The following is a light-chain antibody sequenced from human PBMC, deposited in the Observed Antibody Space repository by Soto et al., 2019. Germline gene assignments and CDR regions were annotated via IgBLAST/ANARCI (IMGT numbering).Light chain of an antibody. CDR1: GSDVGAYRY. CDR2: DVS. V-gene: IGLV2-14*01. CDR3: DSYTSSSSYA. Sequence: QSALTQPDSVSGSPGQSITISCTGTGSDVGAYRYVSWYQQHPGQAPKLIIYDVSNRPSGGSDRFSGSKSGNTASLTISGLQSEDEADYYCDSYTSSSSYAFGTGTKLAVL. J-gene: IGLJ1*01.